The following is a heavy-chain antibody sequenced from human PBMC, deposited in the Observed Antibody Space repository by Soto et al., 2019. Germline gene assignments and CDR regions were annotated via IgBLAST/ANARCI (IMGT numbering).Heavy chain of an antibody. J-gene: IGHJ3*02. CDR3: ARDDPEGYYYDSSGYYDAFDI. V-gene: IGHV1-3*01. CDR1: GYTFTSYA. CDR2: INAGNGNT. D-gene: IGHD3-22*01. Sequence: GASVKVSCKASGYTFTSYAMHWVRQAPGQRLEWMGWINAGNGNTKYSQKFQGRVTITRDTSASTAYMELSSLRSEDTAVYYCARDDPEGYYYDSSGYYDAFDIWGQGTMVTVSS.